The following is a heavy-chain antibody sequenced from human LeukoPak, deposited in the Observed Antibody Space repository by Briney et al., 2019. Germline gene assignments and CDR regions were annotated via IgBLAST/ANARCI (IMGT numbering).Heavy chain of an antibody. CDR1: GGSFSGYY. D-gene: IGHD3-10*01. Sequence: SETPSLTCAVYGGSFSGYYWSWIRQPPGKGLEWIGEINHSGSTNYNPSLKSRVTISVDTSKNQFSLKLSSVTATDTAVYYCARRYYYAGRWFDYWGQGTLVTVSS. V-gene: IGHV4-34*01. CDR3: ARRYYYAGRWFDY. J-gene: IGHJ4*02. CDR2: INHSGST.